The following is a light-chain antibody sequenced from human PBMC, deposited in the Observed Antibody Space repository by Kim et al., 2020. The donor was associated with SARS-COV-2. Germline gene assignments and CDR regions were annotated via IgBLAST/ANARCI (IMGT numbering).Light chain of an antibody. V-gene: IGKV1-13*02. CDR2: GTS. CDR3: QQFKSFPPT. J-gene: IGKJ1*01. Sequence: AIQLAQSPSSLSSSVGDRVTITCRASQGNGTSLAWYRQRPGKAPQLLMEGTSTLESGVPSGFTGSGSGTDFIHTISSLQPEDFATYDWQQFKSFPPTFGQGTKVDIK. CDR1: QGNGTS.